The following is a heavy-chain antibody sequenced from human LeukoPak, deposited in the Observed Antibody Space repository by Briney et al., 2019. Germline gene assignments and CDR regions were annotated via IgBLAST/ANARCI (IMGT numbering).Heavy chain of an antibody. Sequence: PGGSLRLSYAASGFTFSSYSMNWVRQAPGKGLEWVSYISSSSSTIYYADSVKGRFTISRDNAKNSLYLQMNSLRDEDTAVYYCARDHLVVPAAGLDVWGQGTTVTVSS. D-gene: IGHD2-2*01. V-gene: IGHV3-48*02. CDR2: ISSSSSTI. CDR1: GFTFSSYS. CDR3: ARDHLVVPAAGLDV. J-gene: IGHJ6*02.